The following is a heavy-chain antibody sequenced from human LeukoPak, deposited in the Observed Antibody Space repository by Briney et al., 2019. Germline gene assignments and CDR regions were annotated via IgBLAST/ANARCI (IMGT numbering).Heavy chain of an antibody. CDR2: INHSGST. CDR1: GGSFSGYY. V-gene: IGHV4-34*01. Sequence: LKPSETLSLTCAVYGGSFSGYYWSWIRQPPGKGLEWIGEINHSGSTNYNPSLKSRVTISVGTSKNQFSLKLSSVTAADTAVYYCASVSSSGWYRPDYWGQGTLVTVSS. D-gene: IGHD6-19*01. CDR3: ASVSSSGWYRPDY. J-gene: IGHJ4*02.